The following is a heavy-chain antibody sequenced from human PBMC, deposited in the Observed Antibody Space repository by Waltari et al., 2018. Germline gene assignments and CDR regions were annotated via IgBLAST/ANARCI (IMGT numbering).Heavy chain of an antibody. CDR3: ARNRATTSSFFWSGYYAPCDY. D-gene: IGHD3-3*01. Sequence: EVQLLESGGDLVQPGGSLRLSCAASGFTFSNYAMSWVRQAPGKGLEWVSTISGSGDTTYYAGSVKGRFTIYRDNSKNTLDLQMNSLRAEDTAVYYCARNRATTSSFFWSGYYAPCDYWGQETLVSVSS. V-gene: IGHV3-23*01. CDR1: GFTFSNYA. J-gene: IGHJ4*02. CDR2: ISGSGDTT.